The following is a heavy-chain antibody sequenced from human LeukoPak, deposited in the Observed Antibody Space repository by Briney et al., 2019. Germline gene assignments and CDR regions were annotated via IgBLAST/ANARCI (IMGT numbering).Heavy chain of an antibody. V-gene: IGHV4-59*01. Sequence: TSETLSLTCIVSGGSIRTYYWSWIRQPPGKGLEWIGYIYYSGNSNYNPSLKSRVTISVDTSKNQFSLKLSSVTAADTAVYYCAGLGASGNGYLSWFDPWGQGTLVTVSS. J-gene: IGHJ5*02. D-gene: IGHD3-22*01. CDR1: GGSIRTYY. CDR2: IYYSGNS. CDR3: AGLGASGNGYLSWFDP.